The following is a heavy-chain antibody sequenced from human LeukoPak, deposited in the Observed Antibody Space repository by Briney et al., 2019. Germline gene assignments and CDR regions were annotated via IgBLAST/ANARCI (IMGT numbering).Heavy chain of an antibody. CDR3: ARAPGGDHFWGSYLGANMDV. Sequence: PSETLSLTCTVSGGSISSSSYYWGWIRQPPGKGLEWIGSIYYSGSTYYNPSLKSRVTISLDTSKNQFSLKLSSVTAADTAVYYCARAPGGDHFWGSYLGANMDVWGKGTTVTISS. CDR1: GGSISSSSYY. J-gene: IGHJ6*03. D-gene: IGHD3-16*02. V-gene: IGHV4-39*07. CDR2: IYYSGST.